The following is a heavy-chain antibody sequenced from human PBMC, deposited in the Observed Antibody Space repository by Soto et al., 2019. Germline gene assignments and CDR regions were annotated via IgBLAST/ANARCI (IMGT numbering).Heavy chain of an antibody. V-gene: IGHV3-30-3*01. CDR2: ISSDVVNY. CDR1: GFTFSSFA. CDR3: AGGGAWTPEGLGY. Sequence: QVQLVESGGGVVQPGRSLRLSCAASGFTFSSFAMHWVRQAPGTGLEWLAVISSDVVNYYYAESVKGRFTNSRDNSKNTLYLQMNSLGNEDTAVYYCAGGGAWTPEGLGYWGQGTLVTVSS. J-gene: IGHJ4*02. D-gene: IGHD2-15*01.